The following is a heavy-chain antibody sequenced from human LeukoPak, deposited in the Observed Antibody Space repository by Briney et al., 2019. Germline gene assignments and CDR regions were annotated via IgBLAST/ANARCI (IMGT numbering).Heavy chain of an antibody. CDR2: IWYDGSNK. V-gene: IGHV3-33*01. CDR1: GFTFSSYG. J-gene: IGHJ4*02. CDR3: ARSGGIAAAMDY. Sequence: GGSLRLSCAASGFTFSSYGMHWVRQAPGKGLEWVAVIWYDGSNKYYADSVKGRFTISRDNSKNTLYLQMNSLRAEDTAVYYCARSGGIAAAMDYWGQGTLVTVSS. D-gene: IGHD6-25*01.